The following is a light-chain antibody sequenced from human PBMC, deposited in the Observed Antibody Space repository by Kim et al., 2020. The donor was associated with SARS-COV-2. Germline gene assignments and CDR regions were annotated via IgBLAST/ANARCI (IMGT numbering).Light chain of an antibody. CDR2: SAS. J-gene: IGKJ1*01. Sequence: APLGDAVTISCRASQDIANSLAWYQQKPGSVPKLLIYSASTLQSGAPPRFRASGSGTDFTLTITSLQTEDGATYYCQKYDTPPWTFGQGTKVDIK. V-gene: IGKV1-27*01. CDR3: QKYDTPPWT. CDR1: QDIANS.